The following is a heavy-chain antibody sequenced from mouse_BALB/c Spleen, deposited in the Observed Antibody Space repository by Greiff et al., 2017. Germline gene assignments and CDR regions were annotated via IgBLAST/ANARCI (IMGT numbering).Heavy chain of an antibody. CDR2: IDPANGNT. CDR3: ALYDGSHYAMDY. V-gene: IGHV14-3*02. Sequence: EVQLQQSGAELVKPGASVKLSCTASGFNIKDTYMHWVKQRPEQGLEWIGRIDPANGNTKYDPKFQGKATITADTSSNTAYLQLSSLTSEDTAVYYCALYDGSHYAMDYWGQGTSVTVSS. D-gene: IGHD2-3*01. J-gene: IGHJ4*01. CDR1: GFNIKDTY.